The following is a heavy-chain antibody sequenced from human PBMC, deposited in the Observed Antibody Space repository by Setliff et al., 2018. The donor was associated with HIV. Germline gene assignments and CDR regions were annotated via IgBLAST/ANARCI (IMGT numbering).Heavy chain of an antibody. Sequence: PGGSLRLSCAASGFTFSTYWMSWVRQAPGKGLEWVANIKQDGSEKNYMDSVKGRFTISRDNAKNSLYLQMNSLRAEDTAVYYCARPNYYDSSGSFDYWGQGTLVTVSS. CDR2: IKQDGSEK. CDR1: GFTFSTYW. V-gene: IGHV3-7*02. J-gene: IGHJ4*02. D-gene: IGHD3-22*01. CDR3: ARPNYYDSSGSFDY.